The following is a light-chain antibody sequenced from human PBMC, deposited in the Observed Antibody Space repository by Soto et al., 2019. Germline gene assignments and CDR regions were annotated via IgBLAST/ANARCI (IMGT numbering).Light chain of an antibody. CDR3: CSYAGGYIYV. J-gene: IGLJ1*01. CDR2: DVN. Sequence: QSVLTQPRSVSGSPGQSVTISCTGTSSDVGGYNYVSWYQQHPGKAPKLIIYDVNKRPSGVPDRFSGSKSDNSASLTISGLQAEDEADYYCCSYAGGYIYVFATGTKVTVL. CDR1: SSDVGGYNY. V-gene: IGLV2-11*01.